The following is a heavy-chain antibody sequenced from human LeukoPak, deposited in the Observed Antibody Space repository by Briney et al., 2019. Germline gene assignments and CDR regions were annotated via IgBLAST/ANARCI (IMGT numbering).Heavy chain of an antibody. CDR3: AKYAYNWNAPDGFDM. CDR1: RFSFSDYD. V-gene: IGHV3-30*18. J-gene: IGHJ3*02. D-gene: IGHD1-1*01. Sequence: PGGSLRLSCRASRFSFSDYDMHWVRQAPGKGLEWVAVISHDGSRKYYGDSVKGRFTIFRDNSETTLFLQMNSLRSDDTSVYFCAKYAYNWNAPDGFDMWGQGTMVIVSS. CDR2: ISHDGSRK.